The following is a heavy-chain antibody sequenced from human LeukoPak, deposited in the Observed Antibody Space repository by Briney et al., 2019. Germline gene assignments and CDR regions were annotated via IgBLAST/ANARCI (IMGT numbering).Heavy chain of an antibody. D-gene: IGHD3-3*01. V-gene: IGHV1-69*04. CDR2: IIPILGIA. Sequence: GASVTVSFKASGGTFTIYAISWVRQAPGQGLEWMGRIIPILGIANYAQKFQGRVTITADKSTSTAYMELSSLRSEDTAVYYCARDLLIWSGYYFPDAFDIWGQGTMVTVSS. CDR1: GGTFTIYA. CDR3: ARDLLIWSGYYFPDAFDI. J-gene: IGHJ3*02.